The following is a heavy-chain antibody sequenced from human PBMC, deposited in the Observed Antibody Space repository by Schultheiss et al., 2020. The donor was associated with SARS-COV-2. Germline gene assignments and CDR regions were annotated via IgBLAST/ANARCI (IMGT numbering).Heavy chain of an antibody. CDR1: GFTFSGSA. CDR2: TSYGGSDK. Sequence: GGSLRLSCAASGFTFSGSAMHWVRQAPGKGLEWVAVTSYGGSDKYAGVVKGRFTISRDNAKNSLYLQMNSLRDEDTAVYYCARDNVWREPRVFDYWGQGTLVTVSS. D-gene: IGHD1-26*01. J-gene: IGHJ4*02. CDR3: ARDNVWREPRVFDY. V-gene: IGHV3-30*04.